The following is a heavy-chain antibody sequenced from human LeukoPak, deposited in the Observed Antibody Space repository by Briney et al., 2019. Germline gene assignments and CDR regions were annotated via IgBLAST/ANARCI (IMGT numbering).Heavy chain of an antibody. CDR3: ARDLVVTAGPYYYYGMDV. CDR2: IYYSGST. Sequence: KPSETLSLTCTVSGGSLSSGSSYWSWIRQPPGKGLEWIGYIYYSGSTNYNPSLKSRVTISVDTSKNQFSLKLSSVTAADTAVYYCARDLVVTAGPYYYYGMDVWGQGTTVTVSS. CDR1: GGSLSSGSSY. J-gene: IGHJ6*02. V-gene: IGHV4-61*01. D-gene: IGHD2-21*02.